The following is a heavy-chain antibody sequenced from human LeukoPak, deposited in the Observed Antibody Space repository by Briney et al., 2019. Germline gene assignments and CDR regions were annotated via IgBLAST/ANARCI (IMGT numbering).Heavy chain of an antibody. CDR3: AKDKVITMIVVVTSGWFDP. CDR1: GFTLSSYA. D-gene: IGHD3-22*01. CDR2: ISGSGGST. J-gene: IGHJ5*02. Sequence: PGGSLTLSCAASGFTLSSYAMSWVRQAPGKGLEWVSAISGSGGSTYYADSVKGRFTISRDNSKNMLYLQMNSLRAEDTAVYYCAKDKVITMIVVVTSGWFDPWGQGPLVTVSS. V-gene: IGHV3-23*01.